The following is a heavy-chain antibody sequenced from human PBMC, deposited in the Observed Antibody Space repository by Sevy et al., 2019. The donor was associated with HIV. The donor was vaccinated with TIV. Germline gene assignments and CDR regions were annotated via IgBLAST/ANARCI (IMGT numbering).Heavy chain of an antibody. D-gene: IGHD2-8*01. CDR1: GFPFSDYW. V-gene: IGHV3-7*01. CDR3: WGVRGLVCSHGWVSPYFSGS. J-gene: IGHJ4*02. CDR2: IKQDGGDR. Sequence: GGSLRLSCATSGFPFSDYWMNWVRQAPGKGLEWVANIKQDGGDRYYVDSVKGRFTISRDNAKNSLYLQMNSLTVEDKAVYLCWGVRGLVCSHGWVSPYFSGSWGQGTLVTVSS.